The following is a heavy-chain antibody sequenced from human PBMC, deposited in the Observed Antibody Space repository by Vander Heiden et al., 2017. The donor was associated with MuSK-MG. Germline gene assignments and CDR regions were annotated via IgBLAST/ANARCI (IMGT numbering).Heavy chain of an antibody. D-gene: IGHD6-19*01. J-gene: IGHJ4*02. V-gene: IGHV3-23*01. CDR3: AKDARRTSGWYYFNY. CDR2: LTNSGDTT. CDR1: GCIFRTYS. Sequence: EVQLLASGGGLVQPGGSRRPACAAYGCIFRTYSMAWVRQAPGKWLEWVSALTNSGDTTYYADSVKGRFTISRDNSKNTLYLQMSSLRAEDTAVYYCAKDARRTSGWYYFNYWGQGALVTVSS.